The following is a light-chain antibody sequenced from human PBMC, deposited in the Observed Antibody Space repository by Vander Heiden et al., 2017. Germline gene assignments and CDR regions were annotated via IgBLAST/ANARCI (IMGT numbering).Light chain of an antibody. J-gene: IGKJ3*01. CDR2: AAS. CDR3: QQSDSTPPWA. V-gene: IGKV1-39*01. CDR1: QSISSY. Sequence: DIQMTQSPSSLSASVGDRVTITCRASQSISSYLNWYQQKPGKAPKLLIYAASSLQSGVPSRFSGSGYGTDFTLTISSRQPEDFAPYYCQQSDSTPPWAFGPGTNVDIK.